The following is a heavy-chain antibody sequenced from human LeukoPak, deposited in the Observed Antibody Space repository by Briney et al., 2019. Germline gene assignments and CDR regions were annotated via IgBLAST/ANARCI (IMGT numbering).Heavy chain of an antibody. CDR3: ARDHPEGDYYDIPPLNGMDV. V-gene: IGHV3-74*01. CDR1: GFTFSSYW. Sequence: GGSLRLSCAASGFTFSSYWMHWVRQAPGKGLVWVSRINSDGSSTSYADSVKGRFTISRDNAKNTLYLQMNSLRAEDTAVYYCARDHPEGDYYDIPPLNGMDVWGQGTTVTVSS. D-gene: IGHD3-22*01. CDR2: INSDGSST. J-gene: IGHJ6*02.